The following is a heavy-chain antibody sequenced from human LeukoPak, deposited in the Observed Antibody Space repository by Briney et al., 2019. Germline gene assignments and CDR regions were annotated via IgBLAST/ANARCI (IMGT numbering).Heavy chain of an antibody. CDR3: AKSVDIVLTSQGGMDV. D-gene: IGHD2-8*01. CDR2: ISGGGGNT. CDR1: KFAFSSYA. J-gene: IGHJ6*02. V-gene: IGHV3-23*01. Sequence: GGSLRLSCAASKFAFSSYAMSWVRQAPGKGLEWVSAISGGGGNTYYADSVKGRFTISRDNSKNTLYLQMNSLRAEDTAVYYCAKSVDIVLTSQGGMDVWGQGTTVTVSS.